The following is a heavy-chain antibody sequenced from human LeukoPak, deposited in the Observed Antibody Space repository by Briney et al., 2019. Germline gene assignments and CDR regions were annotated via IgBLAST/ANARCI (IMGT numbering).Heavy chain of an antibody. CDR3: ARGWGGLNWFDP. D-gene: IGHD3-16*01. CDR2: IYTSGTT. Sequence: SQTLSLTCTVSGGSISSGSYYWSWIRQPAGKGLEWIGHIYTSGTTNYNPSLKSRVTISVDTSKNQFSLKLNSVTAADTAVYYCARGWGGLNWFDPWGQGTLVTVSS. J-gene: IGHJ5*02. CDR1: GGSISSGSYY. V-gene: IGHV4-61*09.